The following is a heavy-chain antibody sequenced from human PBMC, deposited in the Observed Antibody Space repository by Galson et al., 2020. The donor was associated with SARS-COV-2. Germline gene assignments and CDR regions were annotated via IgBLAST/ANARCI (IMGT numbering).Heavy chain of an antibody. D-gene: IGHD2-2*01. CDR1: GGTFSSYA. Sequence: SVKVSCKASGGTFSSYAISWVRQAPGQWLEWMGGIIPIFGTANYAQKFQGRVTITADESTSTAYMELSSLRSEDTAVYYCARDIVVVPAAKGGYYYYMDVWGKGTTVTVSS. V-gene: IGHV1-69*13. CDR2: IIPIFGTA. CDR3: ARDIVVVPAAKGGYYYYMDV. J-gene: IGHJ6*03.